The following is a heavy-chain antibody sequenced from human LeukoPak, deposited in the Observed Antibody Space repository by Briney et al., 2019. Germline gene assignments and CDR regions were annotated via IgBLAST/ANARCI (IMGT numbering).Heavy chain of an antibody. Sequence: SGTLSLTCAVSGGSISSSNWWSWVRQPPGKGLEWIGEIYHSGSTNYNPSLKSRVTISVDKSKNQFSLKLSSVSAADTAVYYCARDNLPYDYVWGSYRSGWFDPWGQGTLVTVSS. V-gene: IGHV4-4*02. CDR2: IYHSGST. D-gene: IGHD3-16*02. CDR1: GGSISSSNW. J-gene: IGHJ5*02. CDR3: ARDNLPYDYVWGSYRSGWFDP.